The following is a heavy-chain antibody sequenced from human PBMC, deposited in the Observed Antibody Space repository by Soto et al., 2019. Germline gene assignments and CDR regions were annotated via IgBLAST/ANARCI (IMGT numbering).Heavy chain of an antibody. CDR2: ISISGTTI. CDR1: GFTFTDYY. D-gene: IGHD3-10*01. J-gene: IGHJ4*02. Sequence: QVQLVESGGGLVKPGGSLRLSCTASGFTFTDYYMSWIRQAPGKGLEWISYISISGTTIKYADSVEGRFTVSRDNAKNSLYLRMDSLRVEDTAVYYRARGRGGRSQDWGQGTLVTVSS. CDR3: ARGRGGRSQD. V-gene: IGHV3-11*01.